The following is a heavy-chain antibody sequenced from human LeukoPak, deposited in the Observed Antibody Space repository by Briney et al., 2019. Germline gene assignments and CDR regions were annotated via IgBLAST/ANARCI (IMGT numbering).Heavy chain of an antibody. V-gene: IGHV4-38-2*02. CDR3: ARPASSVWDYVWGSYRYGDAFDI. CDR2: IYHSGST. Sequence: SETLSLTCTVSGCSISSGYYWGWIRQPPGKGLEWIGSIYHSGSTYYNPSLKSRVTISVDTSKNQFSLKLSSVTAADTAVYYCARPASSVWDYVWGSYRYGDAFDIWGQGTMVTVSS. D-gene: IGHD3-16*02. CDR1: GCSISSGYY. J-gene: IGHJ3*02.